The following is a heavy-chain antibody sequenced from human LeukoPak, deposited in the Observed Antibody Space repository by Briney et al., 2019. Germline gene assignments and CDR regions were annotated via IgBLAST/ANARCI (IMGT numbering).Heavy chain of an antibody. D-gene: IGHD2-2*01. CDR1: GYTFTDYY. J-gene: IGHJ4*02. CDR2: VDPEDGET. V-gene: IGHV1-69-2*01. CDR3: ATGASGYCSSTSCPLFDY. Sequence: ATVKISCKASGYTFTDYYMHWVQQAPGKGLEWMGRVDPEDGETIYAEKFQGRVTITADTSTDTAYMELSSLRSEDTAVYYCATGASGYCSSTSCPLFDYWAQGTLVTVSS.